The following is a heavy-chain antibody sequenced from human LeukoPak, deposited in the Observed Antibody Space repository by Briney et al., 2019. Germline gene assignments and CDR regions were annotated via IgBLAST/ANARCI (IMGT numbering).Heavy chain of an antibody. J-gene: IGHJ4*02. CDR2: INPSGGST. CDR3: ARVLGATDY. D-gene: IGHD1-26*01. V-gene: IGHV1-46*01. CDR1: GYSSASYY. Sequence: GASVKVASNVAGYSSASYYMHWERQAPGQGLEWMGIINPSGGSTSYAQKCQSRVTMTRETSISTAYMELSRQRSDNTAVYYFARVLGATDYWGQGTLVTVSS.